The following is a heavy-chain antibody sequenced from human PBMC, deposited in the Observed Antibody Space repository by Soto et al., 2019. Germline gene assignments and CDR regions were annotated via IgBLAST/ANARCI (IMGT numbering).Heavy chain of an antibody. J-gene: IGHJ1*01. CDR2: ISAYNGNT. Sequence: GASVKVSCKASGYTFTSYGISWVRQAPGQGLEWMGWISAYNGNTNYAQKLQGRVTMTTDTSTSTAYMELRSLRSDDTAVYYCASWADYYDSSGYYFNRQLSRSAEYFQHWG. CDR1: GYTFTSYG. V-gene: IGHV1-18*01. D-gene: IGHD3-22*01. CDR3: ASWADYYDSSGYYFNRQLSRSAEYFQH.